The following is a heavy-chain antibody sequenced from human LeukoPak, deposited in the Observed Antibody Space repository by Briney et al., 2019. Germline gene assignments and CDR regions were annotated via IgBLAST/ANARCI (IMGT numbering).Heavy chain of an antibody. CDR1: GGSFSGYY. D-gene: IGHD6-6*01. CDR3: ARHRRAARYFDY. Sequence: SETLSLTCAVYGGSFSGYYWSWIRQPPGKGLEWIGEINHSGSTNYNPSLKSRVTISVDTSKNQFSLKLSSVTAAVTAVYYCARHRRAARYFDYWGQGTLVTVSS. CDR2: INHSGST. V-gene: IGHV4-34*01. J-gene: IGHJ4*02.